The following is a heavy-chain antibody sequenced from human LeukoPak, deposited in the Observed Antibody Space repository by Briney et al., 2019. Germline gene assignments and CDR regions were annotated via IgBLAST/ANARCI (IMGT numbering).Heavy chain of an antibody. CDR2: IGYDGTNK. CDR1: GFTLTQFG. CDR3: AKDHTLRAGDPDAFDI. J-gene: IGHJ3*02. D-gene: IGHD2-21*01. V-gene: IGHV3-30*02. Sequence: GGSLKVSCTVSGFTLTQFGMHWVRQAPGKGLEWVGVIGYDGTNKEYADSVKGRFTISRDNSKNTVYLLMNSLRAEDTAVYYCAKDHTLRAGDPDAFDIWGQGTMVTVSS.